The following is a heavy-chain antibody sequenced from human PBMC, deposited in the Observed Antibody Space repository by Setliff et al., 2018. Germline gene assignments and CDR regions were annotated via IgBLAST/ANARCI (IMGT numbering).Heavy chain of an antibody. J-gene: IGHJ4*02. CDR3: AGGRRYDYGWDFDY. V-gene: IGHV1-2*02. Sequence: ASVKVSCKASGYTFSGYYLHWVRQAPGQGPEWMGWINPNAGGTNYAQKFQGRVTMTGDTSISTAYMELARLTSDDTAVYYCAGGRRYDYGWDFDYWGQGTLVTVSS. D-gene: IGHD4-17*01. CDR2: INPNAGGT. CDR1: GYTFSGYY.